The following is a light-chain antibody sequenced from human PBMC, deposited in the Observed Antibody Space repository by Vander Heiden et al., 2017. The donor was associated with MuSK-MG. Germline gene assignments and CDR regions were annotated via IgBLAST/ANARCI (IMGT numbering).Light chain of an antibody. J-gene: IGKJ2*01. CDR1: QSVRSY. V-gene: IGKV3-11*01. CDR2: DAS. Sequence: EIVLTQSPATLSLSPGERATLSCRASQSVRSYLAWYLQKPGQAPRLLIYDASNRATGIPDRFSGSGSGTDFTLTISSLEPEDFAVYYCQQRNSCPNIFGQGTKMEIK. CDR3: QQRNSCPNI.